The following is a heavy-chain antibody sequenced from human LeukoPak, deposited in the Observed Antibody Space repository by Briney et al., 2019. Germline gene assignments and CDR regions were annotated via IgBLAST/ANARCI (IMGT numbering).Heavy chain of an antibody. D-gene: IGHD2-2*01. V-gene: IGHV3-21*01. J-gene: IGHJ4*02. CDR3: ARDPRDQPVHFDY. Sequence: GGSLRLSCAASGFTFSSYSMNWVRQAPGKGLEWVSSISSSSSYIYYADSVKGRFTISRDNAKNSLYLQMNSLRAEDTAVYYCARDPRDQPVHFDYWGQGTLVTVSS. CDR1: GFTFSSYS. CDR2: ISSSSSYI.